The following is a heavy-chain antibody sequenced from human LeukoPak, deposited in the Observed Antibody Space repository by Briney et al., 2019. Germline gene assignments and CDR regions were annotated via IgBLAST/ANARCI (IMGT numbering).Heavy chain of an antibody. V-gene: IGHV3-7*01. CDR2: IKQDGREK. CDR1: GFTFTNYW. D-gene: IGHD3-10*01. J-gene: IGHJ6*03. Sequence: GGSLRLSCAASGFTFTNYWMSWVRQAPGKGLEWVTNIKQDGREKYYVDSVKGRFTISRDNAKNSLYLQLNSLRAEDTAVYYCARDQITMLRGVTIKDYYYYYMDVWGKGTSVTVSS. CDR3: ARDQITMLRGVTIKDYYYYYMDV.